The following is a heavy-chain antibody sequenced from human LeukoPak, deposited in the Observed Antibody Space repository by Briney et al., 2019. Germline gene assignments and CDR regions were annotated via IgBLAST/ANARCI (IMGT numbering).Heavy chain of an antibody. CDR3: AKGMNWNYAHDAFDI. V-gene: IGHV3-9*01. Sequence: GRSLRHSCAASGFTFDDYAMHWVRHAPGKGLEWVSGISWNSGSIGYADSVKGRFTISRDNAKNSLYLQMNSLRAEDTALYYCAKGMNWNYAHDAFDIWGQGTMVTVSS. CDR1: GFTFDDYA. CDR2: ISWNSGSI. D-gene: IGHD1-7*01. J-gene: IGHJ3*02.